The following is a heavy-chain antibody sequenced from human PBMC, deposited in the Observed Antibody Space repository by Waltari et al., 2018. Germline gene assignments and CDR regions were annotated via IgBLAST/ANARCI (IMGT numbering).Heavy chain of an antibody. CDR1: GFTFTSSA. J-gene: IGHJ6*02. D-gene: IGHD5-12*01. CDR2: IVVGSGNT. V-gene: IGHV1-58*01. CDR3: AADPGNVRDGYNGGYYYYYGMDV. Sequence: QMQLVQSGPEVKKPGTSVKVSCKASGFTFTSSAVQWVRQARGQRLEWIGWIVVGSGNTNYAQKFQERGTITRDMSTSTAYRELSSLGSEDTAVYYCAADPGNVRDGYNGGYYYYYGMDVWGQGTTVTVSS.